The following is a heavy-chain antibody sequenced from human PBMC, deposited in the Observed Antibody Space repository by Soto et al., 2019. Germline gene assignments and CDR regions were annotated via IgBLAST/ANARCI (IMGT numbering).Heavy chain of an antibody. CDR2: ISAYNGNT. V-gene: IGHV1-18*01. J-gene: IGHJ4*02. Sequence: ASVKVSCKASGYTFTSYGISWVRQAPGQGLEWMGWISAYNGNTNYAQKLQGRVTMTTDTSTSTAYMELRSLRSDDTAVYYCARTHLGYCRGGSCYRTDYWGQGTLVTVSS. CDR3: ARTHLGYCRGGSCYRTDY. CDR1: GYTFTSYG. D-gene: IGHD2-15*01.